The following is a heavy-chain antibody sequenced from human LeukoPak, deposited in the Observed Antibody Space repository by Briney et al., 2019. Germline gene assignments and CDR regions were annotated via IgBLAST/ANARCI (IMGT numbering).Heavy chain of an antibody. J-gene: IGHJ3*02. D-gene: IGHD3-22*01. CDR2: IYYSGST. CDR1: GGSISSGDYY. CDR3: ARSYYDSLGAFDI. V-gene: IGHV4-30-4*01. Sequence: PSQTLSLTCTVSGGSISSGDYYWSWIRQPPGKGLEWIGYIYYSGSTYYNPSLKSRVTISVDTPKNQFSLKLSSVTAADTAVYYCARSYYDSLGAFDIWGQGAMVTVSS.